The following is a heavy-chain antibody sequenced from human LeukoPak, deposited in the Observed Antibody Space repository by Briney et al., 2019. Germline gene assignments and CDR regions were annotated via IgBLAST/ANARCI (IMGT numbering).Heavy chain of an antibody. J-gene: IGHJ4*02. D-gene: IGHD3-3*01. Sequence: AASVKVSCKASGYTFTGYYMHWVRQAPGQGLEWMGWINTNSGGTNYAQKFQGRVTMTRDTSISTAYMELSRLRSDDTAVYYCARDRSAVVIISALDYWGQGTLVTVSS. CDR2: INTNSGGT. V-gene: IGHV1-2*02. CDR1: GYTFTGYY. CDR3: ARDRSAVVIISALDY.